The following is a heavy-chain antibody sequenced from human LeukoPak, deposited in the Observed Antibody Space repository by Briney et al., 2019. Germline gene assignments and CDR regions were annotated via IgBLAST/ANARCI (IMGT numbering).Heavy chain of an antibody. J-gene: IGHJ4*02. Sequence: SETLSLTCTVSGGSISSYYWSWIRQPPGKGLEWIGYIYYSGSTNYNPSLKSRVTISVDTSKNQFSLKLSSVTAADTAVYYCARSYDGAPFHYWGQGTLVTVSS. CDR1: GGSISSYY. V-gene: IGHV4-59*01. CDR2: IYYSGST. D-gene: IGHD5-12*01. CDR3: ARSYDGAPFHY.